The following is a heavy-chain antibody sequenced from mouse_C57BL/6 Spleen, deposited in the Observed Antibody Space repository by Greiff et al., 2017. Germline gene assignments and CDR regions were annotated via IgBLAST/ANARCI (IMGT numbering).Heavy chain of an antibody. CDR2: IFPGDGDT. D-gene: IGHD1-3*01. CDR1: GYAFSSSW. V-gene: IGHV1-82*01. CDR3: AIGETLNMNVGFAY. Sequence: VKLVESGPELVKPGASVKISCTASGYAFSSSWMNWVKQRPGKGLEWIGRIFPGDGDTNYTGQFKGKATLTADKSSSTAYMQLSSLTSEDSAVYFCAIGETLNMNVGFAYWGQGTLVTVSA. J-gene: IGHJ3*01.